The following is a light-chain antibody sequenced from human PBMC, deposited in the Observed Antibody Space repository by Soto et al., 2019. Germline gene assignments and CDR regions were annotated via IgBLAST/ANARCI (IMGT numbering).Light chain of an antibody. CDR1: QTVNNNY. Sequence: EIVLTQSPDTLSLSPGERATLSCRASQTVNNNYVAWYQQKPGQAPRLLIFRASNKATGIPDRFSGSGSGTDFTLTISNLEPEDFAVYYCQQHSHWPPWTFGQGTKVDIK. CDR3: QQHSHWPPWT. V-gene: IGKV3-11*01. CDR2: RAS. J-gene: IGKJ1*01.